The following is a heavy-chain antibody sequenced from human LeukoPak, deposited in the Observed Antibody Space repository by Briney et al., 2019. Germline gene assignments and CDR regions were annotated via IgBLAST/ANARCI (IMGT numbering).Heavy chain of an antibody. CDR2: ISAYNGNT. J-gene: IGHJ6*02. Sequence: ASVKVSCKASGYTFTSYGISWVRQAPGQGLEWMGWISAYNGNTNYAQKFQGRVTITADKSTSTAYMELSSLRSEDTAVYYCARVNDEDYYYGMDVWGQGTTVTVSS. CDR3: ARVNDEDYYYGMDV. V-gene: IGHV1-18*01. CDR1: GYTFTSYG. D-gene: IGHD1-1*01.